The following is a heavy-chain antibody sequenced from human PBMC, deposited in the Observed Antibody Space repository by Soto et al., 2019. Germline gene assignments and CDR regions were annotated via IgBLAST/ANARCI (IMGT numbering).Heavy chain of an antibody. V-gene: IGHV4-39*01. CDR2: IYYIGST. J-gene: IGHJ6*02. D-gene: IGHD6-6*01. CDR3: ARDSEYSTSSASYYGMDV. CDR1: GGSISSSSYY. Sequence: QLQLQQSGQGLVKPSETLSLTSTVSGGSISSSSYYWGWFRQPPGKGLDWIGSIYYIGSTYYNPYLKSRVTISVDTSKNQFSLKLRSVGAADAAVYYCARDSEYSTSSASYYGMDVRGQGTTVTVSS.